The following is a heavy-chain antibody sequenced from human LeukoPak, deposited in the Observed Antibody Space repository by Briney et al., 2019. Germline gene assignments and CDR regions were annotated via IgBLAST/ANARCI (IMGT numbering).Heavy chain of an antibody. CDR1: GFTFSSYG. CDR2: ISYDGSNK. V-gene: IGHV3-30*18. J-gene: IGHJ6*02. Sequence: PGRSLRLSCAASGFTFSSYGMHWVRQAPGKGLEWVAVISYDGSNKYYADSVKGRFTISRDNSKNTLYLQMNSPRAEDTAVYYCAKDYYYGSGSYYRKGSYYYYGMDVWGQGTTVTVSS. CDR3: AKDYYYGSGSYYRKGSYYYYGMDV. D-gene: IGHD3-10*01.